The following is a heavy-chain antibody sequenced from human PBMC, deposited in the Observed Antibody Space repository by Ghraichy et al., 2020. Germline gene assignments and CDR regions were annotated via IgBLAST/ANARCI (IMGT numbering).Heavy chain of an antibody. CDR1: GFIFNNYA. V-gene: IGHV3-23*01. CDR3: AARFGDFLFVFDY. Sequence: GGSLRLSCAGSGFIFNNYAMSWARQAPGKGLEWVSGISASGGSTYYADSVKGRFTISRDNSKSTLYLQMNSLRAEDTAAYYCAARFGDFLFVFDYWGQGTLVTGSS. D-gene: IGHD3-10*01. CDR2: ISASGGST. J-gene: IGHJ4*02.